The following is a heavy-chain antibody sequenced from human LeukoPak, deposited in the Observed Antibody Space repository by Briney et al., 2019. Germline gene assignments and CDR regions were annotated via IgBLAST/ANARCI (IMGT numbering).Heavy chain of an antibody. CDR1: GGSISSSSYY. CDR2: IYYSGST. CDR3: ARSYSSSSGGFDY. D-gene: IGHD6-6*01. J-gene: IGHJ4*02. V-gene: IGHV4-39*07. Sequence: PSETLSLTCTVSGGSISSSSYYWGWIRQPPGKGLEWIGSIYYSGSTYYNPSLKSRVTISVDTSKNQFSLKLSSVTAADTAVYYCARSYSSSSGGFDYWGQGTLVTVSS.